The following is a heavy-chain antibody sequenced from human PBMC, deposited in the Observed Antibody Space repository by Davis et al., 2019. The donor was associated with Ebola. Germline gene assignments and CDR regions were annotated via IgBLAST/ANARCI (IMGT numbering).Heavy chain of an antibody. CDR1: GFTFSTYP. D-gene: IGHD1/OR15-1a*01. V-gene: IGHV3-23*01. CDR2: IGGSGDGT. CDR3: AQGTIGPFW. Sequence: GESLKISCTASGFTFSTYPMTWIRQVPGKGLDWASTIGGSGDGTHYADSVKGRFTISRDNSKNTLYLQMNSLRVEDTAVYYCAQGTIGPFWWGQGTLVTVSS. J-gene: IGHJ4*02.